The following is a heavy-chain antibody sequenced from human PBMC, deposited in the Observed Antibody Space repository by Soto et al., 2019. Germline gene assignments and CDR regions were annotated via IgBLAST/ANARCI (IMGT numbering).Heavy chain of an antibody. CDR3: ARWSMTTVTTRGDWFDP. J-gene: IGHJ5*02. CDR2: IIPIFGTA. Sequence: QVQLVQSGAEVKKPGSSVKVSCKASGGTFSSYAISWVRQATGQGLEWMGGIIPIFGTANYAQKFQGRVTITADESTSTAYMELSSLRSEDTAVYYCARWSMTTVTTRGDWFDPWGQGTLVTVSS. CDR1: GGTFSSYA. D-gene: IGHD4-4*01. V-gene: IGHV1-69*01.